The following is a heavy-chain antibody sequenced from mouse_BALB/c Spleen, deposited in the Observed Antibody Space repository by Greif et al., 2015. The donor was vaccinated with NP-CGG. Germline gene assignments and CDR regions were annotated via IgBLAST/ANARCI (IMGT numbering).Heavy chain of an antibody. CDR2: IDPANGNT. J-gene: IGHJ1*01. CDR3: ARWDWYFDV. V-gene: IGHV14-3*02. CDR1: GFNIKDTY. Sequence: EVQLQQSGAELVEPGASVKLSCTASGFNIKDTYMHWVKQRPEQGLEWIGRIDPANGNTQYDPKFQGKATITADTSSNTAYLQLSSLTSEDTAVYYCARWDWYFDVWGAGTTVTVSS.